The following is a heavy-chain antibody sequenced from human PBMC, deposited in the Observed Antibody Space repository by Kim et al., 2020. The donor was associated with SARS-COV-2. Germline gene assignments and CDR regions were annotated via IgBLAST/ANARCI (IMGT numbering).Heavy chain of an antibody. V-gene: IGHV4-59*08. Sequence: NYNPSLSSRVTISVDTSKNQFALKLTSVTAADTAVYYCARLRTYSSSFDPWGQGTLVTVSS. J-gene: IGHJ5*02. CDR3: ARLRTYSSSFDP. D-gene: IGHD6-6*01.